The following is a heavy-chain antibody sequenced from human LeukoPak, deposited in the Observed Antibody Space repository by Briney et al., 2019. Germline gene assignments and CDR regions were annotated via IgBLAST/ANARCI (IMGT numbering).Heavy chain of an antibody. J-gene: IGHJ4*02. Sequence: GGSLRLSCAASGFTFSSYVMSWVRQAPGKGLEWVSLISGNDGSTYYAHSVKGRFTISRDNSKNTLYLQISSLRADDTAVYYCSRRSVTTFDYWGQGTLVTVSS. CDR2: ISGNDGST. V-gene: IGHV3-23*01. CDR3: SRRSVTTFDY. D-gene: IGHD4-17*01. CDR1: GFTFSSYV.